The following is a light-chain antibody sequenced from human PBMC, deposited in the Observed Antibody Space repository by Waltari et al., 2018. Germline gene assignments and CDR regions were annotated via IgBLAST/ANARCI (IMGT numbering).Light chain of an antibody. Sequence: EIVMTQSPPTLSVSPGERATLSCRASQSVSSNLSWYQQKPGQAPRLLIYGASPRATGIPARFSGSGSGTEFTLTISSLQSEDFAVYYCQQYNNWPPLYTFGQGTKLEIK. CDR3: QQYNNWPPLYT. J-gene: IGKJ2*01. CDR1: QSVSSN. V-gene: IGKV3-15*01. CDR2: GAS.